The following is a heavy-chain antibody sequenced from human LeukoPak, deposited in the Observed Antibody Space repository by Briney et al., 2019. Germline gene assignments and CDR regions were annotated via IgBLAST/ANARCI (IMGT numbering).Heavy chain of an antibody. CDR2: ISGSGGST. V-gene: IGHV3-23*01. J-gene: IGHJ3*02. Sequence: GGSLRLSCAASGFTFSSYAMSWVRQAPGKGLEWVSAISGSGGSTYYADSVKGRFTISRDNSKNTLYLQMNSLRAEDTAVYYCAKESRGGYSYGHGAFDIWGQGTMVTVSS. D-gene: IGHD5-18*01. CDR3: AKESRGGYSYGHGAFDI. CDR1: GFTFSSYA.